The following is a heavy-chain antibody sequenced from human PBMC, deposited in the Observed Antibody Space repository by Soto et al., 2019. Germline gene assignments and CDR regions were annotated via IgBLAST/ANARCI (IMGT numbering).Heavy chain of an antibody. V-gene: IGHV3-7*01. Sequence: EVQLVESGGALVQPGGSLRLSCAASGFTFNTYWMSWVRQAPGKGLEWVATIDHYGSEKHYVDSLKGRFTISRDNAKSSLHLQMNRLRAEDTAVYYCARESHAHFDQWGQGTLVTVSS. J-gene: IGHJ4*02. CDR3: ARESHAHFDQ. CDR2: IDHYGSEK. CDR1: GFTFNTYW.